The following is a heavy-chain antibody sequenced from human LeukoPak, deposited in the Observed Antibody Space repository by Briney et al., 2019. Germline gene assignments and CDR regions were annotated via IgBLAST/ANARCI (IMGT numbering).Heavy chain of an antibody. J-gene: IGHJ4*02. D-gene: IGHD3-22*01. CDR2: ISYDGSNK. V-gene: IGHV3-30-3*01. CDR1: GFTFSSYA. Sequence: GGSLRLSCAASGFTFSSYAMHWVRQAPGKGLEWVAVISYDGSNKYYADSVKGRFTISRDNSKNTLYLQMNSLRAEDTALYHCARGYYYDSNNCEGSGYPFYFDYWGQGTLVTVSS. CDR3: ARGYYYDSNNCEGSGYPFYFDY.